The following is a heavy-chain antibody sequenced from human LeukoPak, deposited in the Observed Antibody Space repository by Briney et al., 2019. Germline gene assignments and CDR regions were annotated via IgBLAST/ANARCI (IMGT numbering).Heavy chain of an antibody. CDR2: TYYRSQWYN. D-gene: IGHD6-6*01. V-gene: IGHV6-1*01. CDR1: GDSVSSNSAT. Sequence: SQTLSLTCAISGDSVSSNSATWNWIRQSPSRGLEWLGRTYYRSQWYNDYAVSVKSRITINPGTSKNQFSLQLNSVTPEDTAVYYRARRGPAGSSSSGMGVWGQGTTVTVSS. CDR3: ARRGPAGSSSSGMGV. J-gene: IGHJ6*02.